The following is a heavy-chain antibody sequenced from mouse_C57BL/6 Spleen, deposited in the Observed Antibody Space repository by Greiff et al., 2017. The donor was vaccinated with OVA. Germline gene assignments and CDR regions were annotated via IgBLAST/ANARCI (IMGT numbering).Heavy chain of an antibody. CDR3: ARYYSNYWYFDV. V-gene: IGHV1-64*01. D-gene: IGHD2-5*01. CDR1: GYTFTSYW. J-gene: IGHJ1*03. CDR2: IHPNSGST. Sequence: VQLQQPGAELVKPGASVKLSCKASGYTFTSYWMHWVKQRPGQGLAWIGMIHPNSGSTNYNEKFKSKATLTVDKSSSTAYMQLSSLTSEDSAVYYCARYYSNYWYFDVWGTGTTVTVSS.